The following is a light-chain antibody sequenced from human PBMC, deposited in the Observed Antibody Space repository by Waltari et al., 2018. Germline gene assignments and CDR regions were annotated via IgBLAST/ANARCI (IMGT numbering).Light chain of an antibody. CDR3: QQYDISPLT. CDR2: GTF. J-gene: IGKJ4*01. CDR1: QTIRTTY. V-gene: IGKV3-20*01. Sequence: EMVLTQSPGTLSLSPGDGATPSCRPSQTIRTTYLAWYQQKPGQAPTLLIYGTFSRATGIPDRFTGSGSGTDFSLTISSLEPEDFATYYCQQYDISPLTFGGGTKVEIK.